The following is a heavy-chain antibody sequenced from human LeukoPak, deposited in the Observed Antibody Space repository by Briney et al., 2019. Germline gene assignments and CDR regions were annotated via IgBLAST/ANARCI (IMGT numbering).Heavy chain of an antibody. J-gene: IGHJ4*02. Sequence: ASVKVSFKASGGTFSSYAISWVRQAPGQGLEWMGRIIPIFGIANYAQKFQGRVTITADKSTSTAYMELSSLRSEDTAVYYCARGFGGSYYADYWGQGTLVTVSS. CDR2: IIPIFGIA. CDR3: ARGFGGSYYADY. D-gene: IGHD1-26*01. CDR1: GGTFSSYA. V-gene: IGHV1-69*10.